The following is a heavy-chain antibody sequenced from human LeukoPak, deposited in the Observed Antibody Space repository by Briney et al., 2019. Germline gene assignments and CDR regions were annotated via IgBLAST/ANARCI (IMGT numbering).Heavy chain of an antibody. J-gene: IGHJ4*02. V-gene: IGHV3-72*01. CDR1: GFTVSSNY. D-gene: IGHD1-26*01. Sequence: PGGSLRLSCAASGFTVSSNYMDWVRQAPGKGLEWVGRTRKKTNSYTTEYAASVKGRFTISRDDSKSSLYLQMNSLKAEDTAVYYCTRVVLVGTTYSYFDYWGQGTLVTVSS. CDR3: TRVVLVGTTYSYFDY. CDR2: TRKKTNSYTT.